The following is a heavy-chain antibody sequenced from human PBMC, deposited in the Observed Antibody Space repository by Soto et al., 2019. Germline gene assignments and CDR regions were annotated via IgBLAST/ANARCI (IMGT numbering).Heavy chain of an antibody. CDR1: GYTFTSYG. V-gene: IGHV1-18*01. CDR3: ARTVGNYYDSSGYYYLGYYFDY. CDR2: ISAHNGNT. Sequence: QVQLVQSGAEVKKPGASVKVSCKASGYTFTSYGISWVRQAPGQGLEWMGWISAHNGNTNYAQKLQGRVTMTTDTTTSTAYMELRSLRSDDTAVYYCARTVGNYYDSSGYYYLGYYFDYWGQGTLVTVSS. J-gene: IGHJ4*02. D-gene: IGHD3-22*01.